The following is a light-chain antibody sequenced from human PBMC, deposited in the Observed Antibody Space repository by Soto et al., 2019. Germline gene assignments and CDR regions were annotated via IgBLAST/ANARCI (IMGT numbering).Light chain of an antibody. J-gene: IGKJ2*01. V-gene: IGKV3-20*01. CDR1: QSLNNNY. CDR3: QQYGGSPYT. Sequence: EMVLMQSPGTLSLSPGERATLSCRATQSLNNNYLAWYQQKPGQAPRLLIYDTSSRATGIPDRFSGSGSGTDFTLTISRLEPDDFAVYYCQQYGGSPYTFGQGTELEIK. CDR2: DTS.